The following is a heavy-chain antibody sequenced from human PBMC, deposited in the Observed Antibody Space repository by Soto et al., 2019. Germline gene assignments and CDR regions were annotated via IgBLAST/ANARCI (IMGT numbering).Heavy chain of an antibody. D-gene: IGHD2-2*01. CDR2: IIPIFGTA. CDR3: ARGYCSSTSCSFDT. J-gene: IGHJ5*01. CDR1: GGTFSSYA. Sequence: SVKVSCKASGGTFSSYAISWVRQAPGQGLEWMGGIIPIFGTANYAQKFKGRVTITADKSTSTAYMELSSLRSEDTNVYYCARGYCSSTSCSFDTWGQGTMVTVSS. V-gene: IGHV1-69*06.